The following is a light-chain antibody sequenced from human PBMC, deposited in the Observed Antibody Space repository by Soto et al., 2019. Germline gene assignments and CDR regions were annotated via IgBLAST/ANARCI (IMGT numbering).Light chain of an antibody. V-gene: IGLV2-14*01. Sequence: QSALTQPASVSGSPGQSITISCTGTSSDAGGYNYVSWYQQHPGKAPKLMIYEVSNRPSGVSNRFSGSKSANTASLTISGLQAEDEADYFCSSYTSSNTRYVFGTGTKVTVL. J-gene: IGLJ1*01. CDR3: SSYTSSNTRYV. CDR1: SSDAGGYNY. CDR2: EVS.